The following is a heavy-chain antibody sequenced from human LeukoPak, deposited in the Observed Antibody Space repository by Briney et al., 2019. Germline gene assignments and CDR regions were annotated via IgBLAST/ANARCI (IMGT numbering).Heavy chain of an antibody. CDR2: INPNSGGT. V-gene: IGHV1-2*02. J-gene: IGHJ5*02. CDR3: ARADYYDPFDP. Sequence: ASVRVSCKASGYTFTGYYMHWVQQAPGQGLEWMGWINPNSGGTNYAQKFQGRVTMTRDTSISTAYMELSRLRSDDTAVYYCARADYYDPFDPWGQGTLVTVSS. D-gene: IGHD3-22*01. CDR1: GYTFTGYY.